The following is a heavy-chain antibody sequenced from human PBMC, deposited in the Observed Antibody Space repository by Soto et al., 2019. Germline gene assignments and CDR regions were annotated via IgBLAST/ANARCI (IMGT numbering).Heavy chain of an antibody. CDR2: INHSGST. CDR3: ARTWFGELSPYYYYMDV. J-gene: IGHJ6*03. D-gene: IGHD3-10*01. V-gene: IGHV4-34*01. CDR1: GGSFSGYY. Sequence: PSETLSLTCAVYGGSFSGYYWSWIRQPPGKGLEWIGEINHSGSTNYNPSLKSRVTMSVDTSKNQFSLKLTSVTAADTAVYYCARTWFGELSPYYYYMDVWGKGTTVTVSS.